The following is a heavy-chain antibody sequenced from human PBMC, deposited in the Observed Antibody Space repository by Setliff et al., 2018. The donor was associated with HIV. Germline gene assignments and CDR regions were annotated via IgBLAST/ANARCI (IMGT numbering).Heavy chain of an antibody. J-gene: IGHJ6*04. D-gene: IGHD3-16*01. CDR2: IYDSGST. CDR3: ARGDTPDV. Sequence: SETLSLTCTVSGGSISTGGYYWSWIRQQPGKGLEWIGYIYDSGSTNYNPSLKSRVTISVDTSKSYFSLKLTSVTAADTAVYYCARGDTPDVWGKGTTVTVSS. V-gene: IGHV4-61*03. CDR1: GGSISTGGYY.